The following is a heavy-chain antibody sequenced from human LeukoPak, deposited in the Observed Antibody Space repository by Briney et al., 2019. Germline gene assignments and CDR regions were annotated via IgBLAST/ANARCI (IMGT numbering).Heavy chain of an antibody. D-gene: IGHD6-19*01. V-gene: IGHV1-69*01. CDR1: GGTFSSYA. CDR3: ARGRSYSSGWYKNAFDI. J-gene: IGHJ3*02. Sequence: SVKVSCKASGGTFSSYAISWVRQAPGQGLEWMGGIIPIFGTANYAQKFQGRVTITADESTSTAYMELSSLRSEDTAVYYCARGRSYSSGWYKNAFDIWGQGTMVTVSS. CDR2: IIPIFGTA.